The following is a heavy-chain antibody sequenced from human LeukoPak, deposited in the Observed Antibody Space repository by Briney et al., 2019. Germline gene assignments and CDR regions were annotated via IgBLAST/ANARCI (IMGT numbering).Heavy chain of an antibody. V-gene: IGHV3-30*02. Sequence: GGSLRLSCAASGYTFSSYGMHWVRQAPGKGLEWVAFIRYDGSNKYYADSVKGRFTISRDNSKNSLYLQMNSLRAEDTAVYYCARGQRIVGATPPFDYWGQGTLVTVSS. CDR3: ARGQRIVGATPPFDY. CDR1: GYTFSSYG. D-gene: IGHD1-26*01. J-gene: IGHJ4*02. CDR2: IRYDGSNK.